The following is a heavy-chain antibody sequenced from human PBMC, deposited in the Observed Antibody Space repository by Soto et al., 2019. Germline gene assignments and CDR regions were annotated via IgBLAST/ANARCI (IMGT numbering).Heavy chain of an antibody. D-gene: IGHD2-15*01. CDR3: ASDRYSLFRISAFDY. CDR2: IRSKGHGGTT. Sequence: GGSLRLSCTASGFNFGDYAMGWVRQAPGKGLEWVAYIRSKGHGGTTEYSASVRGRFTISRDVSESIAYLQMDSLKTEDTAVYSCASDRYSLFRISAFDYWGQGAMLTVSS. J-gene: IGHJ4*02. V-gene: IGHV3-49*04. CDR1: GFNFGDYA.